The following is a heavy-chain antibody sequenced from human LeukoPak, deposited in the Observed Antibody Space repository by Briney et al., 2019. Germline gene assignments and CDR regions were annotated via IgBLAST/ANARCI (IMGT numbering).Heavy chain of an antibody. CDR2: VYPDDSDT. CDR3: ARRLGTGTPEF. Sequence: GESLKISCKASEYIFANYWIAWVRQIPGKGLECTGIVYPDDSDTRYSPSFRGQVTISADKSINTAYLQWNSLKASDTAIYYCARRLGTGTPEFWGQGTLVTVSS. J-gene: IGHJ4*02. D-gene: IGHD1-1*01. V-gene: IGHV5-51*01. CDR1: EYIFANYW.